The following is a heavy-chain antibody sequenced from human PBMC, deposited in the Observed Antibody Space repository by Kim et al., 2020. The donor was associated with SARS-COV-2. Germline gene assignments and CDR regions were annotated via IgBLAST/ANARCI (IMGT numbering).Heavy chain of an antibody. Sequence: GPKKYAADSRTGRFTISRDSSKNTLYLKMRSLRAEDTAVYYCTEFSDWGQGTLVTVSS. J-gene: IGHJ4*02. CDR3: TEFSD. CDR2: GPKK. V-gene: IGHV3-33*01. D-gene: IGHD3-10*01.